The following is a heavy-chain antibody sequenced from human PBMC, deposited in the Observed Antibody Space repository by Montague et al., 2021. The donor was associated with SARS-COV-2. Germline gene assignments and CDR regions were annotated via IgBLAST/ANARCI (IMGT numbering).Heavy chain of an antibody. CDR3: AKGEIGSGWYGAFDI. Sequence: SLSLSCSASGFTLDDYAMHWVRQAPGKGLEWVSGISWNSGNIGYADSVKGRFTISRDNAKNSLYLQMNSLRAEDTALYYCAKGEIGSGWYGAFDIWGQGTMVTVSS. CDR2: ISWNSGNI. V-gene: IGHV3-9*01. CDR1: GFTLDDYA. D-gene: IGHD6-19*01. J-gene: IGHJ3*02.